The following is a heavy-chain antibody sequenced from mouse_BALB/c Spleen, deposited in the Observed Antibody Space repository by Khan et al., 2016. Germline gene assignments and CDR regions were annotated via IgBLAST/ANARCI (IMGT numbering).Heavy chain of an antibody. CDR1: GFSLIAYG. Sequence: VQLQESGPGLVAPSQSLSITCTVSGFSLIAYGVNWVRQPPGKSLEWLGMIWGDGTTDYNSALKSRLNITKDNSKSQVFLKMNSLQTDDTAVYYCARDGWGYYAMDYWGQGTSVTVSS. CDR3: ARDGWGYYAMDY. D-gene: IGHD2-2*01. CDR2: IWGDGTT. V-gene: IGHV2-6-7*01. J-gene: IGHJ4*01.